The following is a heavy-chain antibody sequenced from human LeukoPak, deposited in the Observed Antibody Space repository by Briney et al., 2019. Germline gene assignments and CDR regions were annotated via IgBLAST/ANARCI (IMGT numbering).Heavy chain of an antibody. J-gene: IGHJ4*02. V-gene: IGHV4-39*01. CDR3: ARSRCASCYLDLDF. Sequence: PSETLSLTCTVSGGSISGSNYYWGWIRQPPGKGLEWIGSIYYSGSTYYNPSLKSRVTIFVDTSKNQFSLKVRSVTAADTAVYYCARSRCASCYLDLDFWGQGTLVTVSS. CDR1: GGSISGSNYY. D-gene: IGHD2-2*01. CDR2: IYYSGST.